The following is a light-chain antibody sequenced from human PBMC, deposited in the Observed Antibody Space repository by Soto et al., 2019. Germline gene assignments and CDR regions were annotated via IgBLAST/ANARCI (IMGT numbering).Light chain of an antibody. J-gene: IGKJ1*01. V-gene: IGKV1-5*01. Sequence: IHINQAPSTRSAAGRYRGTMNHRASQSISSWLAWFQQKPGKAPKLLMYDASSLESGVPSRFSGSGSGTEFTLTISSLQPDDFATYYCQQYGTYLWTLGQGTKVDI. CDR1: QSISSW. CDR3: QQYGTYLWT. CDR2: DAS.